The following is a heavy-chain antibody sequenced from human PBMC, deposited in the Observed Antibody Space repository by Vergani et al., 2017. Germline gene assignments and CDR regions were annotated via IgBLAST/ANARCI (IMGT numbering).Heavy chain of an antibody. J-gene: IGHJ5*02. D-gene: IGHD2-15*01. Sequence: QVQLVQSGSELKKPGASVKVSCKASGYTFTSYAMNWVRQAPGQGLEWMGWINTNTGNPTYAQGFTGRFVFSLDTSVSTAYLKISSLKAEDTAVYYCARDRDGYCSGGSCYSGNWFDPWGQGTLVTVSS. CDR1: GYTFTSYA. V-gene: IGHV7-4-1*02. CDR3: ARDRDGYCSGGSCYSGNWFDP. CDR2: INTNTGNP.